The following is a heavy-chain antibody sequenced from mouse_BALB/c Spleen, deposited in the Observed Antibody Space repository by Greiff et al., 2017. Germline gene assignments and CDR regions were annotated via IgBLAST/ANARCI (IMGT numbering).Heavy chain of an antibody. J-gene: IGHJ4*01. Sequence: EVQRVESGPSLVKPSQTLSLTCSVTGDSITSGYWNWIRKFPGNKLEYMGYISYSGSTYYNPSLKSRISITRDTSKNQYYLQLNSVTTEDTATYYCARYSYGPYYAMDYWGQGTSVTVSS. V-gene: IGHV3-8*02. CDR3: ARYSYGPYYAMDY. CDR1: GDSITSGY. D-gene: IGHD1-1*02. CDR2: ISYSGST.